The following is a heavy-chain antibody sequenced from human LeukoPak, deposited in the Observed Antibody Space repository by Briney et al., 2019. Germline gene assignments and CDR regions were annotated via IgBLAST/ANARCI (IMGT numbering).Heavy chain of an antibody. J-gene: IGHJ4*02. V-gene: IGHV4-59*01. CDR2: IYYSGST. CDR1: GGSISSYY. D-gene: IGHD3-10*01. CDR3: AAEPPSLTMV. Sequence: SETLSLTCTVSGGSISSYYWSWIRQPPGKGLEWIGYIYYSGSTNYNPSLKSRVTISVDTSKNQFSLKLSSVTAADTAVYYCAAEPPSLTMVWGQGTLVTVSS.